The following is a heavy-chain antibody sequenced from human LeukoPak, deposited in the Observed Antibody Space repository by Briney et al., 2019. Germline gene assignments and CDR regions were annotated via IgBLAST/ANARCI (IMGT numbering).Heavy chain of an antibody. D-gene: IGHD1-1*01. CDR1: GGSFSGYY. V-gene: IGHV4-34*01. Sequence: PSETLSLTCAVYGGSFSGYYWSWIRQPPGKGLEWIGSIYYSGSTYYNPSLKSRVTISVDTSKNQFSLKLSSVTAADTAVYYCACWGDWNHVFFDYWGQGTLVTVSS. CDR3: ACWGDWNHVFFDY. CDR2: IYYSGST. J-gene: IGHJ4*02.